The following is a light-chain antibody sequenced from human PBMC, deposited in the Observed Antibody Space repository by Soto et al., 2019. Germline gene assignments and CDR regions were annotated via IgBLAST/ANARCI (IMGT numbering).Light chain of an antibody. CDR2: EVT. CDR3: SSYAGSNNVI. Sequence: QSALTQPPSASGSPGQSVAISCTGTSSDVGGNNYVSWYQQHPGKAPKLMVYEVTTRPSGVPDRFSGSKSGNTASLTVSGLQAEDEADYYCSSYAGSNNVIFGGGTKVTGL. CDR1: SSDVGGNNY. V-gene: IGLV2-8*01. J-gene: IGLJ2*01.